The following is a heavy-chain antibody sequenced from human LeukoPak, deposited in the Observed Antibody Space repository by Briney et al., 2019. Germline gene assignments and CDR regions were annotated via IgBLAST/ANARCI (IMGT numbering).Heavy chain of an antibody. CDR2: ITTYSSNT. Sequence: ASVKVSCKASGYTFTTYGISWVRQPPGQGLEWMGWITTYSSNTYYAQKLQGRVTMTTDTSTSTAYMELRSLRSDDTAVYYCATPLIGQGVSLGYWGQGTRVTVSS. D-gene: IGHD3-16*01. V-gene: IGHV1-18*01. CDR1: GYTFTTYG. CDR3: ATPLIGQGVSLGY. J-gene: IGHJ4*02.